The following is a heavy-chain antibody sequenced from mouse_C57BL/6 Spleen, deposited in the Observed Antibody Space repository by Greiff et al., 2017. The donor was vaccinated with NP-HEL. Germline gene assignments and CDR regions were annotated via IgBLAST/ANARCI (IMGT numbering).Heavy chain of an antibody. V-gene: IGHV1-72*01. Sequence: VQLPQPGAELVKPGASVKLSCKASGYTFTSYWMHWVKQRPGRGLEWIGRIDPNSGGTKSHEKVKSKATLTVDTHSSTAYMQLSSLTSEDSAVYYCARSTVVADYYAMDYWGQGTSVTVSS. CDR1: GYTFTSYW. CDR2: IDPNSGGT. J-gene: IGHJ4*01. D-gene: IGHD1-1*01. CDR3: ARSTVVADYYAMDY.